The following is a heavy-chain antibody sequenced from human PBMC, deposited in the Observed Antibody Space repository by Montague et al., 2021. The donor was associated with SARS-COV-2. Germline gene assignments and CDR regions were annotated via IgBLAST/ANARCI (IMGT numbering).Heavy chain of an antibody. V-gene: IGHV3-30-3*01. CDR2: ISYDGINK. CDR1: GFTFSSYA. CDR3: ARAGFLGWFTTMFDY. D-gene: IGHD3/OR15-3a*01. J-gene: IGHJ4*02. Sequence: SLRLSCAASGFTFSSYAMHWVRQAPGKGLEWVALISYDGINKYYADSVEGRFTIARDNSKNTLYLQMSSLKPEDTAVYYCARAGFLGWFTTMFDYRGQGTLVTVSS.